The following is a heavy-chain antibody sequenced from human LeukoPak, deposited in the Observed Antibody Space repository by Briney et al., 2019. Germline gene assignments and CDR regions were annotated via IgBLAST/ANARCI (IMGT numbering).Heavy chain of an antibody. CDR3: AKEMATIRAFDF. CDR2: IRYDGSNK. D-gene: IGHD5-24*01. V-gene: IGHV3-30*02. CDR1: GFTFSSYG. J-gene: IGHJ3*01. Sequence: GGSLRLXCAASGFTFSSYGMHWVRQAPGKGLEWVAFIRYDGSNKYYADSVKGRFTISRDNSKNTLYLQMNSLRAEDTAVYYCAKEMATIRAFDFWGQGTMVTVSS.